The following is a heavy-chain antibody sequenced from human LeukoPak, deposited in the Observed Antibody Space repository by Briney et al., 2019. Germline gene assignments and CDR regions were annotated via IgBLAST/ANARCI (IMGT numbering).Heavy chain of an antibody. CDR2: IIPIFGTA. CDR1: GGTFSSYA. V-gene: IGHV1-69*01. D-gene: IGHD3-22*01. Sequence: SVQVSCKASGGTFSSYAISWVRQAPGQGLEWMGGIIPIFGTANYAQKFQGRVTITADESTSTAYMELSSLRSEDTAVYYCATSYYDSSGYYYGELAEYFQHWGQGTLVTVSP. CDR3: ATSYYDSSGYYYGELAEYFQH. J-gene: IGHJ1*01.